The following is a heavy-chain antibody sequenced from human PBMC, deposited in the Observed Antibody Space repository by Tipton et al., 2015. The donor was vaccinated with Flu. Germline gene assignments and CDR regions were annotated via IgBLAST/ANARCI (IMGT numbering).Heavy chain of an antibody. V-gene: IGHV4-39*01. CDR2: IYPSGTT. CDR1: SGSISSTGYF. Sequence: TLSLTCTVSSGSISSTGYFCAWIRQPPGKRLELIGSIYPSGTTYYNPSLKSRVTISVDTSKSQFSLMLRSVTAADTAVYYCARLSYYDVDLKNFYFDHWGQGALVTVSS. D-gene: IGHD3-10*02. CDR3: ARLSYYDVDLKNFYFDH. J-gene: IGHJ4*02.